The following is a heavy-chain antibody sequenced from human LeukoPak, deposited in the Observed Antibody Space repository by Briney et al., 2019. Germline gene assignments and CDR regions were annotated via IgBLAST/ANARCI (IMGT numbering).Heavy chain of an antibody. CDR1: GFAFSSYD. J-gene: IGHJ4*02. CDR2: IGIAADT. V-gene: IGHV3-13*04. D-gene: IGHD2-15*01. CDR3: VRAVYCSGGSCTLLPPL. Sequence: SGGSLRLSCAASGFAFSSYDMHRVRQATGKGLEWVSGIGIAADTYYAGSVKGRFTISRDNVKNSLYLQMNSLRAGDTAVYYCVRAVYCSGGSCTLLPPLWGQGALVNVSS.